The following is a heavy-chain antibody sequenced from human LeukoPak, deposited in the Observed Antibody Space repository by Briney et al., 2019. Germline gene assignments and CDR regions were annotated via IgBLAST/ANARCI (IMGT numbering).Heavy chain of an antibody. D-gene: IGHD3-9*01. J-gene: IGHJ4*02. V-gene: IGHV4-59*01. CDR2: IYYSGST. Sequence: SETLSLTCTVSGGSISSYYWSWIRQPPGKGLEWIGYIYYSGSTNYNPSLKSRVTISVDTSKNQFSLKLSSVTAADTAVYYCARGGAGLTYYDILTGYYSSDPFDYWGQGTLVTVSS. CDR3: ARGGAGLTYYDILTGYYSSDPFDY. CDR1: GGSISSYY.